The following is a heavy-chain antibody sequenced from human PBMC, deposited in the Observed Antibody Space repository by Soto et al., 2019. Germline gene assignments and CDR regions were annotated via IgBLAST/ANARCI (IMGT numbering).Heavy chain of an antibody. Sequence: QVQLRQWGAGFLKPSETLSLTCGIYGGSFSANYWSWIRQSPGKGLEWLGEINHAGSTDYNPSLKSRVTISADTSKNQFSLNLTSVTAADTAVYYCATGGLFSVWGQETPVTVSS. CDR3: ATGGLFSV. CDR1: GGSFSANY. D-gene: IGHD3-3*01. CDR2: INHAGST. V-gene: IGHV4-34*01. J-gene: IGHJ4*02.